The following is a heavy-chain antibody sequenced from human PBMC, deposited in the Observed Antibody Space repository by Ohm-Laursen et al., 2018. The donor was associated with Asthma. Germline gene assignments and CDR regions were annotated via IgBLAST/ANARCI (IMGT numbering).Heavy chain of an antibody. CDR2: ISYDGSNK. CDR1: GFTFSSYA. CDR3: AGRQGIAAAGTINY. V-gene: IGHV3-30-3*01. Sequence: SSLRLSCAASGFTFSSYAMHWVRQAPGKGLEWVAVISYDGSNKYYADSVKGRFTISRDNSKNTLYLQMNSLRAEDTAVYYCAGRQGIAAAGTINYWGQGTLVTVSS. J-gene: IGHJ4*02. D-gene: IGHD6-13*01.